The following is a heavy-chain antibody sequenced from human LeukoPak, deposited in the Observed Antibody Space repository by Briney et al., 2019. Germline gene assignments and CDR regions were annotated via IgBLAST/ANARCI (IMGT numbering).Heavy chain of an antibody. Sequence: PGGSLRLSCLASKFTFNNYAMTWVRQAPGKGLEWVSSISGSGDNMDYADSVKGRFTISRDNSKNTLYLQMNSLRAEDTAVYYCAKGRGWEASYYYYYMDVWGKGTTVTISS. CDR1: KFTFNNYA. D-gene: IGHD1-26*01. V-gene: IGHV3-23*01. J-gene: IGHJ6*03. CDR2: ISGSGDNM. CDR3: AKGRGWEASYYYYYMDV.